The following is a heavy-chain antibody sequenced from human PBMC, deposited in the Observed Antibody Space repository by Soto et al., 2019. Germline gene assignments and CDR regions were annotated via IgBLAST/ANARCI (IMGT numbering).Heavy chain of an antibody. Sequence: QVQLVQSGAEVKKPGASVKVSCKASGYTFTSYGISWVRQAPEQGLEWMGWISAYNGNTNYAQKLQGRVTMTTDTSTSTAYMELRSLRSDDTAVYYCARGTRGYYYDSSGYYFDYWGQGTLVTVSS. J-gene: IGHJ4*02. CDR1: GYTFTSYG. CDR3: ARGTRGYYYDSSGYYFDY. V-gene: IGHV1-18*01. D-gene: IGHD3-22*01. CDR2: ISAYNGNT.